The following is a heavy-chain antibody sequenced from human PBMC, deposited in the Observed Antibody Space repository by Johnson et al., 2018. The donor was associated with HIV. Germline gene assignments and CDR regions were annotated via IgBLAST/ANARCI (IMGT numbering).Heavy chain of an antibody. CDR1: GFTFDDYA. V-gene: IGHV3-9*01. Sequence: VQLVESGGGLVQPGRSLRLSCAASGFTFDDYAMHWVRQAPGKGLEWVSGISWNSGSIAYADSVKGRFTISRGNAKNSLYVQMNSLRAEDTAVYYCAKDTYSHRLTVTESGFDIWGQGTMVTVSS. CDR3: AKDTYSHRLTVTESGFDI. J-gene: IGHJ3*02. D-gene: IGHD4-11*01. CDR2: ISWNSGSI.